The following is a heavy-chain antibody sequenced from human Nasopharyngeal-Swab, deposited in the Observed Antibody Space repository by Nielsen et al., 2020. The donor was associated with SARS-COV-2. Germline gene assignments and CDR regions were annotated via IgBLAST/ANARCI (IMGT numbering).Heavy chain of an antibody. V-gene: IGHV1-69*01. CDR2: IIPIFGTA. CDR3: ARDGVGWGIAARPGPGGAFDI. Sequence: WVRQAPGQGLEWMGGIIPIFGTANYAQKFQGRVTITADESTSTAYMELSSLRSEDTAVYYCARDGVGWGIAARPGPGGAFDIWGQGTMVTVSS. J-gene: IGHJ3*02. D-gene: IGHD6-6*01.